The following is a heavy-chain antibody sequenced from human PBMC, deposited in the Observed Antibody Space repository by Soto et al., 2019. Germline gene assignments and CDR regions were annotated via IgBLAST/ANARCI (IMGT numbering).Heavy chain of an antibody. Sequence: GESLKISCKASGYDFARTWIGWVRQLPGKGLDWLGMIYPGDSETRYSPSLRGQVTFSVDMSISTAYLQWSSLKTSDIAIYYCARLVGAYDSYFDNWGQGTRVTVAS. CDR1: GYDFARTW. D-gene: IGHD5-12*01. CDR2: IYPGDSET. J-gene: IGHJ4*02. CDR3: ARLVGAYDSYFDN. V-gene: IGHV5-51*01.